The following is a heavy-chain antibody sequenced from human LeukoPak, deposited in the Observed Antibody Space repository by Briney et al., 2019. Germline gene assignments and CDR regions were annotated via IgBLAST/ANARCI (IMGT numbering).Heavy chain of an antibody. CDR1: GFTFSDYW. V-gene: IGHV3-74*01. CDR2: INYDGGGT. D-gene: IGHD3-10*01. J-gene: IGHJ4*02. CDR3: VRNMVRGVVYFDS. Sequence: GKSLRPSCAASGFTFSDYWMHWVRQTPGKGLVWVSRINYDGGGTNYADSVKGRFTISRDNAKNTLYLQMNSLRVEDTAVYYCVRNMVRGVVYFDSWGQGALVTVSS.